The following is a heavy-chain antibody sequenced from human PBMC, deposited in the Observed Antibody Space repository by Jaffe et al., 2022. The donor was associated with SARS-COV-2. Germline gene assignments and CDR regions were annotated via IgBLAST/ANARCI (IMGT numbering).Heavy chain of an antibody. CDR3: ARGAPGATLPY. D-gene: IGHD6-25*01. CDR2: INHSGST. J-gene: IGHJ4*02. Sequence: QVQLQQWGAGLLKPSETLSLTCAVYGGSFSGYYWSWIRQPPGKGLEWIGEINHSGSTNYNPSLKSRVTISVDTSKNQFSLKLSSVTAADTAVYYCARGAPGATLPYWGQGTLVTVSS. CDR1: GGSFSGYY. V-gene: IGHV4-34*01.